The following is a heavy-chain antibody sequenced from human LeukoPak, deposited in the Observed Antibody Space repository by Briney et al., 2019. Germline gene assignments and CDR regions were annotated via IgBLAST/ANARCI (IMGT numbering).Heavy chain of an antibody. V-gene: IGHV3-23*01. Sequence: GGSLRLSCAASGFTFSSYAMTWVRQAPGRGLEWVSASTGSGGTTYYADPVMGRFTISRDNSKNTLYLQMNSLRAEDTAVYYCAKLQSDGLRTYYGMDVWGQGTTVTVSS. CDR2: STGSGGTT. D-gene: IGHD4-17*01. CDR3: AKLQSDGLRTYYGMDV. J-gene: IGHJ6*02. CDR1: GFTFSSYA.